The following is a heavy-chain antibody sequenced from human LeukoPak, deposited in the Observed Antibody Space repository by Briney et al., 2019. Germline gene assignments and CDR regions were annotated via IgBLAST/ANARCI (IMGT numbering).Heavy chain of an antibody. Sequence: GASVKVSRKTSGYNFTSCPIHWVRQAPGQGLEWMGWVHTANGDTKYSQRFQGRVTTSKDTSATTAYMELSSLRFEDTAVYYCAVDSGGPLHHWGQGTLVTVSS. CDR1: GYNFTSCP. J-gene: IGHJ4*02. V-gene: IGHV1-3*04. CDR2: VHTANGDT. CDR3: AVDSGGPLHH. D-gene: IGHD3-10*01.